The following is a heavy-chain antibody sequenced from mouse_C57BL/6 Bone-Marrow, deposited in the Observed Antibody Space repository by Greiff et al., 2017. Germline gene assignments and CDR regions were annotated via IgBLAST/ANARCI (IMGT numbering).Heavy chain of an antibody. J-gene: IGHJ3*01. V-gene: IGHV1-64*01. D-gene: IGHD2-3*01. CDR3: ARSGSYDGRFAY. CDR1: GYTFTSYW. Sequence: VQLQQPGAELVKPGASVKLSCKASGYTFTSYWMHWVKQRPGQGLEWIGMIHPNSGSTNYNEKFKSKATLTVDKSSSTAYMQLSSLTSEDSAVYYCARSGSYDGRFAYWGQGTLVTVSA. CDR2: IHPNSGST.